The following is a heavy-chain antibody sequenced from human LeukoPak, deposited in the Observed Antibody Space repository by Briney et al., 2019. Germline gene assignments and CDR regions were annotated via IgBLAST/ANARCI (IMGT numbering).Heavy chain of an antibody. CDR3: ARGDRGYSYGFDY. CDR1: GGSISSGDYY. Sequence: SQTLSLTCTVSGGSISSGDYYWSWIRQPPGKGLEWIGYIYYSGSTYYNPSLKSRVTISVDTSKNQFSLKLSSVTAADTAVYYCARGDRGYSYGFDYWGQGTLVTVSS. D-gene: IGHD5-18*01. CDR2: IYYSGST. J-gene: IGHJ4*02. V-gene: IGHV4-30-4*01.